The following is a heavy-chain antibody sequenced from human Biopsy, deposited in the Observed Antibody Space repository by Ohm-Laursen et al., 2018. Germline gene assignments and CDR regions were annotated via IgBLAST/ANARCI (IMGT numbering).Heavy chain of an antibody. Sequence: GASVKVSCNASGYTFSMYAIIWVRQAPGQGLEWMGWSSAYNGKTNYAQKFQGRLTMTTDTSTSTAYMELRSLRSDDTAVYYCVRDRPSVSTYGVDWGQGTLVTVSS. V-gene: IGHV1-18*01. CDR1: GYTFSMYA. D-gene: IGHD3-3*01. CDR3: VRDRPSVSTYGVD. J-gene: IGHJ4*02. CDR2: SSAYNGKT.